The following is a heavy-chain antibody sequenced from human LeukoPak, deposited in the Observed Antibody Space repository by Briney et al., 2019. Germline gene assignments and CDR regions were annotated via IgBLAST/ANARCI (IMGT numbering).Heavy chain of an antibody. Sequence: SETLSLTCTVSGGSVSSGSYYWSWIRQPPGKGLEWIGYIYYSGSTYYNPSLKSRVTISVDTSKNQFSLKLSSVTAADTAVYYCARVHGDFYFDYWGQGTLVTVSS. V-gene: IGHV4-61*01. D-gene: IGHD4-17*01. J-gene: IGHJ4*02. CDR3: ARVHGDFYFDY. CDR1: GGSVSSGSYY. CDR2: IYYSGST.